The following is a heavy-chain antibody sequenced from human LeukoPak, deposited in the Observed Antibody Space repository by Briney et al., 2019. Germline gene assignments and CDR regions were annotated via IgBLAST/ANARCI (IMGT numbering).Heavy chain of an antibody. CDR1: GYTFTGYY. Sequence: ASVKVSCKASGYTFTGYYMHWVRQAPGQGLEWMGWINPNSGGTNYAQKFQGRVTMTRDTSISTAYMELSRLRSDDTAVYYCARDWSDGYNLDAFDIWGQGTMVTVSS. CDR2: INPNSGGT. V-gene: IGHV1-2*02. D-gene: IGHD5-24*01. J-gene: IGHJ3*02. CDR3: ARDWSDGYNLDAFDI.